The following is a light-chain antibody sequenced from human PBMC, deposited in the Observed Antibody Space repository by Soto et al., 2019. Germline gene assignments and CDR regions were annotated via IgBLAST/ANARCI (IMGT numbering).Light chain of an antibody. J-gene: IGLJ1*01. CDR1: ISDVGGYNY. CDR3: SSYARSTTHV. V-gene: IGLV2-8*01. CDR2: EVN. Sequence: QSALTQPPSASGSPGQSVTISCTGTISDVGGYNYVAWYQQHPGKAPKLMIYEVNKRPSGVPDRLSGSKSGSTASLTVSGLQAEDEADYYCSSYARSTTHVFGTGPKLTVL.